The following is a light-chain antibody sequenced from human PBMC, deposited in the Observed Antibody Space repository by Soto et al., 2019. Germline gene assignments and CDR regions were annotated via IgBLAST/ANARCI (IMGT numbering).Light chain of an antibody. J-gene: IGLJ2*01. Sequence: QSALTQPRSVSGSPGQSVPISCTATSTYFGTYNYVSWYQQHPGKAPKLILYDVSKRASGVPGRFSGSQSGDTASLIISGLQAEDEGDYYCCSYARSFTSVVFGGGTKLTVL. CDR3: CSYARSFTSVV. CDR2: DVS. V-gene: IGLV2-11*01. CDR1: STYFGTYNY.